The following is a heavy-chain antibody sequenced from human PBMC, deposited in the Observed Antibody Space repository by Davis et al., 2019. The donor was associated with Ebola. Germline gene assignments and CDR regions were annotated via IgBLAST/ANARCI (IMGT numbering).Heavy chain of an antibody. V-gene: IGHV4-34*01. D-gene: IGHD5-24*01. CDR1: GGSFSGYY. J-gene: IGHJ3*02. CDR2: INHSGST. Sequence: MPSETLSLTCAVYGGSFSGYYWTWIRQPPGKGLEWIGEINHSGSTNHNPSLRSRVTISVDPSKNQFSLKLSSLLAADTAVYYCVGGRWLIWGQGTMVTVSS. CDR3: VGGRWLI.